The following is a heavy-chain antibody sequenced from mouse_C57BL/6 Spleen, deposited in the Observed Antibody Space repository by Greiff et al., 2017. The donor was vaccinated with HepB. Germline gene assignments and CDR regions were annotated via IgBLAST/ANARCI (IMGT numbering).Heavy chain of an antibody. Sequence: LQESGAELVKPGASVKMSCKASGYTFTSYWITWVKQRPGQGLEWIGDIYPGSGSTNYNEKFKSKATLTVDTSSSTAYMQLSSLTSEDSAVYYCARSSGSSFAWFAYWGQGTLVTVSA. CDR3: ARSSGSSFAWFAY. V-gene: IGHV1-55*01. D-gene: IGHD1-1*01. CDR2: IYPGSGST. J-gene: IGHJ3*01. CDR1: GYTFTSYW.